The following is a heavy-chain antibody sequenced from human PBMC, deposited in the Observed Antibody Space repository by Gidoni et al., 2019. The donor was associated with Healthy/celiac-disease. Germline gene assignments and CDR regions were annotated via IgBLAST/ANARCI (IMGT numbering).Heavy chain of an antibody. CDR1: GFTFRSYA. J-gene: IGHJ4*02. Sequence: QVQLVESGGGVVQPGRSLRLSCAADGFTFRSYALHWVRQAPGKGLEWVAVISYDGSNKYYADSVKGRFTISRDNSKNTLYLQMNSLRAEDTAVYYCAAGIVLVPAAPRYWGQGTLVTVSS. CDR3: AAGIVLVPAAPRY. D-gene: IGHD2-2*01. CDR2: ISYDGSNK. V-gene: IGHV3-30-3*01.